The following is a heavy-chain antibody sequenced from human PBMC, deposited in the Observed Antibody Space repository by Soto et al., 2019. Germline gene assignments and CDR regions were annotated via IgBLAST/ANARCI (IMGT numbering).Heavy chain of an antibody. Sequence: ASVKVSCKVSGYTLTELSMHWVRQAPGKGLEWMGGFDPEDGETIYAQKFQGRVTMTEDTSTDTAYMELSSLRSEDTAVYYCATDTSAKLELNYYYGMDVCGQGTTVTVS. D-gene: IGHD1-7*01. V-gene: IGHV1-24*01. CDR3: ATDTSAKLELNYYYGMDV. CDR2: FDPEDGET. CDR1: GYTLTELS. J-gene: IGHJ6*01.